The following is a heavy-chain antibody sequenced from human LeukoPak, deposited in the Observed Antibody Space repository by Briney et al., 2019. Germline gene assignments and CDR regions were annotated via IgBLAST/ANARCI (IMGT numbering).Heavy chain of an antibody. CDR2: INIDGTYT. CDR1: GFTLSSYW. J-gene: IGHJ4*02. Sequence: GGSLRLSCAASGFTLSSYWMHWIRQGPGQGLVWVSRINIDGTYTNYADSVKGRFTISRDNAKSTLYLQMNSLRAEDTAVYFCVKDDGNYGIDYWGQGTLVTVSS. CDR3: VKDDGNYGIDY. D-gene: IGHD1-7*01. V-gene: IGHV3-74*01.